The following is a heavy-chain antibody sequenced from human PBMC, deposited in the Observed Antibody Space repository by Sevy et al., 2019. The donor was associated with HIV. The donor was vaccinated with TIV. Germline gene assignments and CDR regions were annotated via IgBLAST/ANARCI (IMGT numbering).Heavy chain of an antibody. CDR1: GFTFSSYS. J-gene: IGHJ3*02. CDR2: ISSSSSYI. CDR3: ARERGSGWSGGFFDI. D-gene: IGHD6-19*01. Sequence: GGSLRLSCAASGFTFSSYSMNWVRQAPGKGLEWVSSISSSSSYIYYADSVKGRFTISRDNAKNSLYLQMNSLRAEDTAVYYCARERGSGWSGGFFDIWGQGTMVTVSS. V-gene: IGHV3-21*01.